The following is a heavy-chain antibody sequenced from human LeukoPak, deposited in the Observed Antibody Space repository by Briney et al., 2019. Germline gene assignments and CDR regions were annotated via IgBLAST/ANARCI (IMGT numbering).Heavy chain of an antibody. CDR2: IRFDSSNQ. V-gene: IGHV3-30*02. D-gene: IGHD6-25*01. CDR3: SKIAAAEGRFDP. CDR1: GFTFSRYG. Sequence: GGSLRLSCAASGFTFSRYGKHWVRHSPGKGLEWVAFIRFDSSNQDYADSVKGRFTISRDNSKSTLYLQMNSLRPEDTAVYYCSKIAAAEGRFDPRGQGTLVTVSS. J-gene: IGHJ5*02.